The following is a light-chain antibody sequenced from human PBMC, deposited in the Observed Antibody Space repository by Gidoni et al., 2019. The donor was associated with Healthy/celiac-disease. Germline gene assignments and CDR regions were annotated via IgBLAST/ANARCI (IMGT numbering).Light chain of an antibody. CDR1: QSVLYSSNNKNY. CDR2: WAS. Sequence: DIVMTQSPDSLAVSLGERAIINCKSSQSVLYSSNNKNYLAWYQQKPGQPPKLLIYWASTRDSGVPDRFSGSGPGTDFTLTISSLQAEDVAVYYCQQYYSTPQTFGQGTKVEIK. CDR3: QQYYSTPQT. V-gene: IGKV4-1*01. J-gene: IGKJ1*01.